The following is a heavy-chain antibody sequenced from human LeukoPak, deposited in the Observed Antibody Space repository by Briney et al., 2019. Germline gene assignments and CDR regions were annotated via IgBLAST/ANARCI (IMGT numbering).Heavy chain of an antibody. CDR1: GFTFSSYA. V-gene: IGHV3-30*04. J-gene: IGHJ6*04. D-gene: IGHD3-10*01. Sequence: GSLRLSCAASGFTFSSYAMHWVRQAPGKGLEWVAVISYDGSNKYYADSVKGRFTISRDNSKNTLYLQMNSLRAEDTAVYYCARGDGSGLLYYGMDVWGKGTTVTVSS. CDR2: ISYDGSNK. CDR3: ARGDGSGLLYYGMDV.